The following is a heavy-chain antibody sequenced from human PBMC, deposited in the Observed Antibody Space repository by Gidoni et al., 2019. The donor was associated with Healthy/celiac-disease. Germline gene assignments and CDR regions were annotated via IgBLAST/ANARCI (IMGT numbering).Heavy chain of an antibody. V-gene: IGHV4-38-2*02. Sequence: QVQLQESGPGLVKPSETLSLTCAVSGYSISSGYYWGWIRQPPGKGLEWIGSIYHSGSTYYNPSLKRRVTRSVDTSKNQFSLKLSSVTAADTAVYYCARDNMVRGALFDPWGQGTLVTVSS. J-gene: IGHJ5*02. CDR3: ARDNMVRGALFDP. CDR2: IYHSGST. CDR1: GYSISSGYY. D-gene: IGHD3-10*01.